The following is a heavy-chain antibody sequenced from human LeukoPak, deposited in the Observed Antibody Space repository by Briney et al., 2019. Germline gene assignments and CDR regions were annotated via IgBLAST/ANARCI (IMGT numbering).Heavy chain of an antibody. J-gene: IGHJ6*02. D-gene: IGHD1-26*01. CDR2: INSDGSST. CDR3: ARVRSGSSVGNYGMDV. CDR1: GFTFSSYW. Sequence: PGGSLRLSCAASGFTFSSYWMHWVRQAPGKGLVWVSRINSDGSSTTYADSVKGRFTISRDIAKNTLYLQMKSLRAEDTAVYYCARVRSGSSVGNYGMDVWGQGTTVTVSS. V-gene: IGHV3-74*01.